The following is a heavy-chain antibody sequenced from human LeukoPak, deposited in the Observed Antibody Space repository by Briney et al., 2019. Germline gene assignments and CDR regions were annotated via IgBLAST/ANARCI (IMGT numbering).Heavy chain of an antibody. CDR3: AKETLKDIVVVPAAMYDY. CDR2: IYENGGTT. Sequence: TGGSLRLSCVGSGSTFRSHAMSWVRQAPEKGLEFVSGIYENGGTTYYADSVKGRFTISRDNSKNTLYLQMNSLRAEDTAVYYCAKETLKDIVVVPAAMYDYWGQGTLVTVSS. V-gene: IGHV3-23*01. CDR1: GSTFRSHA. D-gene: IGHD2-2*01. J-gene: IGHJ4*02.